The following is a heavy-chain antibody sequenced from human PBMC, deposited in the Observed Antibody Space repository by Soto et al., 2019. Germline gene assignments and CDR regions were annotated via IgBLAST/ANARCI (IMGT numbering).Heavy chain of an antibody. CDR3: ARVGYSYGYGMSYYGMDV. V-gene: IGHV3-21*01. J-gene: IGHJ6*02. D-gene: IGHD5-18*01. CDR2: ISSSSSYI. Sequence: GGSLRLSCAASGFTFSSYSMNWVRQAPGKGLEWVSSISSSSSYIYYADSVKGRFTISRDNAKNSLYLQMNSLRAEDTAVYYCARVGYSYGYGMSYYGMDVWGQGTTVT. CDR1: GFTFSSYS.